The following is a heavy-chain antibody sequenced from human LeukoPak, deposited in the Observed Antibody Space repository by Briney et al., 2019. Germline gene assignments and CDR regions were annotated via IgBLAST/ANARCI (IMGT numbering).Heavy chain of an antibody. V-gene: IGHV3-64*01. CDR2: ISSNGGST. CDR1: GLTFSSYA. D-gene: IGHD6-19*01. J-gene: IGHJ4*02. CDR3: ARAPRGAVAGYYFDY. Sequence: PGGSPRLSCAASGLTFSSYAMHWVRQAPGKGLEYVSAISSNGGSTYYANSVKGRFTISRDNSKNTLYLQMGSLRADDMAVYYCARAPRGAVAGYYFDYWGQGTLVTVSS.